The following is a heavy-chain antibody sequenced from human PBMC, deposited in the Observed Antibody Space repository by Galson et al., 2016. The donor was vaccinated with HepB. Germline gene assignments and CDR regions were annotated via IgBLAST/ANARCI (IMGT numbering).Heavy chain of an antibody. V-gene: IGHV1-46*01. Sequence: SVKVSCKASGYTFTRYSMYWVRQAPGQGLEWMGIINPSGGGTTYAQRFQGRVTMTTDTSTSTAYLELNSLKTEDTAVYFCARDRRMITFGGVIAYWGQGTLVTVSS. CDR3: ARDRRMITFGGVIAY. D-gene: IGHD3-16*02. J-gene: IGHJ4*02. CDR1: GYTFTRYS. CDR2: INPSGGGT.